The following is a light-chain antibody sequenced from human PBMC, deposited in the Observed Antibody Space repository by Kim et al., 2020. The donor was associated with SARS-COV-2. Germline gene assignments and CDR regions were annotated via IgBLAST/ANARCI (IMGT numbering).Light chain of an antibody. CDR2: STR. V-gene: IGLV7-43*01. J-gene: IGLJ1*01. Sequence: PGGTVTPTCAASTRAVTDVHYPNWFQQKPGQLPRAMIYSTRHTFSWTPARFSGSLLGGKAALTLSGVQPEDEAEYYCLLYYSDFHVFGPGTKVTVL. CDR3: LLYYSDFHV. CDR1: TRAVTDVHY.